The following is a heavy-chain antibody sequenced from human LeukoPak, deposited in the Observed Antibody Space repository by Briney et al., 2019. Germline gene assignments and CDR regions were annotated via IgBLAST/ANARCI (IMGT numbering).Heavy chain of an antibody. V-gene: IGHV3-23*01. CDR3: AKDRLQWWTTTIDY. J-gene: IGHJ4*02. CDR1: GFTFSSYA. D-gene: IGHD2-15*01. CDR2: ISGGGGST. Sequence: GGSLRLSCAASGFTFSSYAMNWVRQAPGKGPEWVSAISGGGGSTYYADSVKGRFTISRDNSKNTLFLQMNGLRAEDTAIYYCAKDRLQWWTTTIDYWGQGTLVTVSS.